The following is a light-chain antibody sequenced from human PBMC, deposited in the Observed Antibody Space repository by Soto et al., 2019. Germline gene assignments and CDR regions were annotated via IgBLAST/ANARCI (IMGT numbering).Light chain of an antibody. Sequence: EIVLTQSPATLSLSPGDRATLSCRASQSVSNYLAWYQQKPGQAPRLVRYDATNRAAGIPDRFSGSGSATDFTLTISSLEPEDFAIYYCQQRRNWPLTFGQGTRLEIQ. CDR1: QSVSNY. CDR2: DAT. J-gene: IGKJ5*01. CDR3: QQRRNWPLT. V-gene: IGKV3-11*01.